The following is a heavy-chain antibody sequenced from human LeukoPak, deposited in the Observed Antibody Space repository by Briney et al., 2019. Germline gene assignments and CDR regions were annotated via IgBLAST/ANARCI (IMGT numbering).Heavy chain of an antibody. Sequence: PSETLSLTCTVSGGSISTYYWNWIRQPPGKGLEWLGYVYNSGKTNYNPSLMSRVTISVDTSKNQFSLELGSVTAADTAVYYCARRPIIAYEKSYWYFDLWGRGTLVTVSS. CDR2: VYNSGKT. D-gene: IGHD3-16*02. V-gene: IGHV4-59*01. CDR3: ARRPIIAYEKSYWYFDL. J-gene: IGHJ2*01. CDR1: GGSISTYY.